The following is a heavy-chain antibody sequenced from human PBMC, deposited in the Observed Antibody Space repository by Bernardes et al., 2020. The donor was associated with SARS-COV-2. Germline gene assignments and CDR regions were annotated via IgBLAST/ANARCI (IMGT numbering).Heavy chain of an antibody. D-gene: IGHD2-21*01. V-gene: IGHV3-23*01. Sequence: GGSLRLSCAASGFTFSSYAMSWVRQAPGKGLEWVSAISGSGGNTYYADSARGRFTVSRDNSKNTLYLQMNSLRAEDTAVYYCAKDLAVVDDNYYYDGMDVWGQETTVTVSS. CDR3: AKDLAVVDDNYYYDGMDV. CDR1: GFTFSSYA. J-gene: IGHJ6*02. CDR2: ISGSGGNT.